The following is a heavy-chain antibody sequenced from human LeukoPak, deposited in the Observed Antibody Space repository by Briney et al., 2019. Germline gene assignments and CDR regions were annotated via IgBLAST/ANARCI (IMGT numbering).Heavy chain of an antibody. V-gene: IGHV3-30*18. CDR2: ISYDGSSK. Sequence: PGGSLRLSCAASGFTFSSYGIHWVRQSPGKGLEWVAVISYDGSSKYYADSVKGRFTISRDNSKNTLYLQMNSLRAEDTAVYYCAKDPMTTVTTVDSDWGQGTLVTVSS. CDR3: AKDPMTTVTTVDSD. J-gene: IGHJ4*02. CDR1: GFTFSSYG. D-gene: IGHD4-17*01.